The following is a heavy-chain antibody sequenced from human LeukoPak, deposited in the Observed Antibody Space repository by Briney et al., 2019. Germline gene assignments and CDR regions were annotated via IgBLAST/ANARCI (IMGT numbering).Heavy chain of an antibody. J-gene: IGHJ6*02. V-gene: IGHV4-59*08. Sequence: SETLSLTCTVSGGSISSFYWSWIRQPPGKGLEWIGYIYYSGSTNYNPSLKSRVTISVDTSKNQFSLKLSSVTAADTAVYYCARLASDILTGYPYYYYGMDVWGQGTTVTVSS. CDR3: ARLASDILTGYPYYYYGMDV. D-gene: IGHD3-9*01. CDR2: IYYSGST. CDR1: GGSISSFY.